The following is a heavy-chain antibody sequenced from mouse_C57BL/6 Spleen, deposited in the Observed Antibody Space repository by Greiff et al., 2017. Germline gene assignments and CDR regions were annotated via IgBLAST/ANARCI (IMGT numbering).Heavy chain of an antibody. CDR3: ARSNPAWFAY. CDR1: GFTFSDYG. D-gene: IGHD2-5*01. J-gene: IGHJ3*01. Sequence: DVMLVESGGGLVKPGGSLKLSCAASGFTFSDYGMHWVRQAPEKGLEWVAYISSGSSTIYYADTVKGRFTISRDNAKNTLFLQMTSLRSEDTAMYYCARSNPAWFAYWGQGTLVTVSA. CDR2: ISSGSSTI. V-gene: IGHV5-17*01.